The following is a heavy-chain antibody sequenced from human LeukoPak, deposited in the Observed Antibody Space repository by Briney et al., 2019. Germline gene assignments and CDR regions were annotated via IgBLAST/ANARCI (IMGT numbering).Heavy chain of an antibody. D-gene: IGHD3/OR15-3a*01. CDR1: GFTVSSNY. Sequence: GGSLRLSCAASGFTVSSNYMSWVRQAPGKGLEWVSVIYSGGSTYYADSVKGRFTISRDNSKNTLYLQMNSLRAEDTAVYYCARGGTGYYMGGPYYFDYWGQGTLVTVSS. V-gene: IGHV3-53*01. J-gene: IGHJ4*02. CDR3: ARGGTGYYMGGPYYFDY. CDR2: IYSGGST.